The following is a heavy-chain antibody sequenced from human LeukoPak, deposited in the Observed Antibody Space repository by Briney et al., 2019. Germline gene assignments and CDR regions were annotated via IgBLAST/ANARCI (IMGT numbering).Heavy chain of an antibody. CDR2: ISAYNGNT. CDR3: ARYLGYNFNYHFDY. CDR1: GYTFTSYG. Sequence: ASVKVSCKASGYTFTSYGISWVRQAPGQGLEWMGWISAYNGNTNYAQKLQGRVTMTTDTSTSTAYMELRSLRSDDTAVYYCARYLGYNFNYHFDYWGQGTLVTVSS. J-gene: IGHJ4*02. V-gene: IGHV1-18*01. D-gene: IGHD1-7*01.